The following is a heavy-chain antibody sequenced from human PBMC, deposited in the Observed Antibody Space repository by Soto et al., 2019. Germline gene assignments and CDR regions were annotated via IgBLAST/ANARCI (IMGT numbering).Heavy chain of an antibody. D-gene: IGHD3-10*01. V-gene: IGHV1-18*01. CDR2: INPYNGNT. J-gene: IGHJ4*02. Sequence: GASVKVSCKASGYTFSNYGITWVRQAPGQGLEWMGWINPYNGNTVYAQKLQGRVTMTTDISTSTAYMELRSLRSDDTAVYFCARDVGEIQGVISGYWGQGTLVTVSS. CDR3: ARDVGEIQGVISGY. CDR1: GYTFSNYG.